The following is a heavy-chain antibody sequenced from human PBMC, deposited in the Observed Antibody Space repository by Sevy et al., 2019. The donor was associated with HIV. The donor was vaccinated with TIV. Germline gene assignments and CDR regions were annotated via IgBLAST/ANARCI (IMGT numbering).Heavy chain of an antibody. Sequence: GGSLRLSCAASGFTFSYYSMNWVRQAPGKGLEWVSSISSSSSYIDYADSVKGRFTISRDNAKNSLYLQMNSLRAEDTAVYYCASPLDYYDSPCAYWGQGTLVTVSS. CDR1: GFTFSYYS. CDR3: ASPLDYYDSPCAY. J-gene: IGHJ4*02. V-gene: IGHV3-21*01. CDR2: ISSSSSYI. D-gene: IGHD3-22*01.